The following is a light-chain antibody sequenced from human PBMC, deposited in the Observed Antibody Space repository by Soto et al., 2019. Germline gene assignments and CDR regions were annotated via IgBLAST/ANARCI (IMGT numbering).Light chain of an antibody. CDR3: QQSFSTPRT. J-gene: IGKJ1*01. V-gene: IGKV1-39*01. Sequence: SPSSLAASVRDRDPGTYLASQTISTYLDWYQQKPGKAPKLLIYGASSLQSGVPSRFSGSGSGTDFTLTISSLQPEDFGTYYCQQSFSTPRTFGQRTTGDIK. CDR1: QTISTY. CDR2: GAS.